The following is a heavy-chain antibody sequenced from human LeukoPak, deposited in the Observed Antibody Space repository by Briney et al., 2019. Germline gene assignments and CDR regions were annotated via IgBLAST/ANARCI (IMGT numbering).Heavy chain of an antibody. J-gene: IGHJ4*02. Sequence: GGSLRLSCAASGFTFSSYWMHWVRQAPGKGLVWVSRINGDGSSTTYADSMKGRFTISRDNAKNTLYLQMNSLRAEDTAVYYCARGYSSSYRIDYWGQGTQVTVSS. D-gene: IGHD6-6*01. CDR1: GFTFSSYW. CDR3: ARGYSSSYRIDY. V-gene: IGHV3-74*01. CDR2: INGDGSST.